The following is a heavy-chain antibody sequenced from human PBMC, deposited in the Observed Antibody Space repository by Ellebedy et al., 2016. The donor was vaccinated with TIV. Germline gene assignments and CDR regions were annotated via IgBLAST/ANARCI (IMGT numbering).Heavy chain of an antibody. CDR3: ARDEVAFDP. Sequence: GESLKISXAASGFTFSSYWMSWVRQAPGKGLEWVANIKQDGSEKYYVDSVKGRFTISRDNAKNSLYLQMNSLRAEDTAVYYCARDEVAFDPWGQGTLVTVSS. CDR1: GFTFSSYW. J-gene: IGHJ5*02. CDR2: IKQDGSEK. D-gene: IGHD2-15*01. V-gene: IGHV3-7*04.